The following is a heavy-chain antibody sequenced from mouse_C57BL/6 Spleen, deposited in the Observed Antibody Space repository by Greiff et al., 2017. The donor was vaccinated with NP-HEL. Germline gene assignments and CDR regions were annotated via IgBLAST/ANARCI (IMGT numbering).Heavy chain of an antibody. CDR3: ARGSLGPDY. Sequence: QVQLQQPGADLVKPGASVKLSCKASGYTFTSYWMPWVKQRPGRGLEWIGRIDPNSGGTKYNEKFKGTATLTVDKPSSTAYLQLSSLTSEDSAVYDCARGSLGPDYWGQGTTLTVSS. CDR1: GYTFTSYW. J-gene: IGHJ2*01. V-gene: IGHV1-72*01. CDR2: IDPNSGGT. D-gene: IGHD6-2*01.